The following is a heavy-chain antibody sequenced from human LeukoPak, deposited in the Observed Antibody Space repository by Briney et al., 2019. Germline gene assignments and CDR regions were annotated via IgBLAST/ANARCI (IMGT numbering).Heavy chain of an antibody. D-gene: IGHD6-19*01. CDR1: GFSFTTYA. V-gene: IGHV3-23*01. CDR2: ISSGGHST. Sequence: GGSLRLSCAASGFSFTTYAMNWVRQAPGKGLEWVSSISSGGHSTYYAGSVKGRFTISRDNSKNTLYLQMNSLRAEDTAVYYCAKGAGQWLVPSEYFQYWGQGTLVTVSS. CDR3: AKGAGQWLVPSEYFQY. J-gene: IGHJ1*01.